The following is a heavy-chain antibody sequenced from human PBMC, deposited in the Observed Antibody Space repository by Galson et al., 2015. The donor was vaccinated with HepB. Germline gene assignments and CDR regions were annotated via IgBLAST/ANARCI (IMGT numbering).Heavy chain of an antibody. V-gene: IGHV1-69*13. CDR2: IIPIFGTA. Sequence: SVKVSCKASGGTFSSYAISWVRQAPGQGREWMGGIIPIFGTANYAQKFQGRVTITADESTSTAYMELSSLRSEDTAVYYCASRGYSYGSPSMDVWGQGTTVTVSS. CDR1: GGTFSSYA. CDR3: ASRGYSYGSPSMDV. J-gene: IGHJ6*02. D-gene: IGHD5-18*01.